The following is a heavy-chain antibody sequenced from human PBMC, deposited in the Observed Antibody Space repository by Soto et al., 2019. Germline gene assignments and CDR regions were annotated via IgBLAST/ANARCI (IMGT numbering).Heavy chain of an antibody. CDR3: ARTGPPVDY. CDR2: IITYNVNT. CDR1: GYTFSSYA. V-gene: IGHV1-18*01. J-gene: IGHJ4*02. Sequence: QVQLVQSGAEVKKPGASVKVSCKASGYTFSSYAIIWVRQAPGQGLEWMGWIITYNVNTNYAQKLQGRVTMTTDTSTTTAYMALRSLRSDDTALYYCARTGPPVDYWGQGTLVTVSS.